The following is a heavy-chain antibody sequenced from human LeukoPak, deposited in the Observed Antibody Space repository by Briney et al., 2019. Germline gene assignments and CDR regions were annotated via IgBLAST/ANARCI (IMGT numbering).Heavy chain of an antibody. Sequence: SETLSLTCAVSGYSISSGYYWGWIRQPPGKGLEWIGSIYHSGSAYYNPSLKSRVTISVDTSKNQFSLKLSSVTAADTAVYYCARREGDSSGYFDAFDIWGQGTMVTVSS. J-gene: IGHJ3*02. CDR1: GYSISSGYY. V-gene: IGHV4-38-2*01. CDR3: ARREGDSSGYFDAFDI. CDR2: IYHSGSA. D-gene: IGHD3-22*01.